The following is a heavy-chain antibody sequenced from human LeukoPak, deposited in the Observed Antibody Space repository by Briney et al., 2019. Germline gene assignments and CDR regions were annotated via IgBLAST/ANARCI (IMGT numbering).Heavy chain of an antibody. Sequence: SQTLSLTCTVSGGSLSSGSYYWGWLRQPAGRGLEWVGRIYSSGTTNYNPSLKSRVTISVDKSQNHFSLKLSSVTAADTAVYYCARVAAPTYYYDSSRMGYFDYWGQGTLVTVSS. D-gene: IGHD3-22*01. J-gene: IGHJ4*02. V-gene: IGHV4-61*02. CDR2: IYSSGTT. CDR3: ARVAAPTYYYDSSRMGYFDY. CDR1: GGSLSSGSYY.